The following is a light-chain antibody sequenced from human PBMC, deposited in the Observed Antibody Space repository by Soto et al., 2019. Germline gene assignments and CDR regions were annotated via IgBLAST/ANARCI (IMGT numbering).Light chain of an antibody. Sequence: EIVMTQSPATLSVSPAERATLSCRASQSVSSNLAWYQQKPGQTPRLLIYGASTRATGIPARFSGSGSGTEFTLIISSLESEDSATYYCQQYNNWPLTFGGGTKVEIK. CDR2: GAS. CDR3: QQYNNWPLT. CDR1: QSVSSN. V-gene: IGKV3-15*01. J-gene: IGKJ4*01.